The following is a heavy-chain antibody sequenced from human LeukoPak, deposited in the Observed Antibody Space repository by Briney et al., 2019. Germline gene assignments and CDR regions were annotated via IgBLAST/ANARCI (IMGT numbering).Heavy chain of an antibody. CDR1: GGSISSGDHY. Sequence: SETLSLTCTVSGGSISSGDHYWGWIRQPPGKGLERIGYIYYSGSAYYNPSLKSRSTMSVDTSKNQFSLTLTSVTAADTAVYYCARGGSYYDYWGQGTLVTVSS. CDR2: IYYSGSA. CDR3: ARGGSYYDY. D-gene: IGHD3-16*01. V-gene: IGHV4-30-4*01. J-gene: IGHJ4*02.